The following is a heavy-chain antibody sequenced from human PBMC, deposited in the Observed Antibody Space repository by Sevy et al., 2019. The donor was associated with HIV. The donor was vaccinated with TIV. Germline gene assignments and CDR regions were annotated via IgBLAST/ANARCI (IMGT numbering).Heavy chain of an antibody. D-gene: IGHD3-9*01. J-gene: IGHJ1*01. CDR2: ISGSGGST. Sequence: GGSLRLSCAASGFTFSSYAMSWVRQAPGMGLEWVSAISGSGGSTYYADSVKGRFTISRDNSKNTLYLQMNSLRAEDTAVYYWAGDPYYDILTGYYRTEGEDIEYFQHWGQGTLVTVSS. V-gene: IGHV3-23*01. CDR1: GFTFSSYA. CDR3: AGDPYYDILTGYYRTEGEDIEYFQH.